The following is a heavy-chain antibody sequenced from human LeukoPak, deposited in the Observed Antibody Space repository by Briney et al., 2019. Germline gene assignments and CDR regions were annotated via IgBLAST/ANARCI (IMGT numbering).Heavy chain of an antibody. CDR2: ISCSGGST. CDR1: GFTCSSYA. V-gene: IGHV3-23*01. CDR3: AKDKRRAYGDFDY. D-gene: IGHD4-17*01. J-gene: IGHJ4*02. Sequence: GGSLRLSCAASGFTCSSYAMSWVRQAPGKGLEWVSAISCSGGSTDYADSGKGRFTISRDNSKNTLYLQMNSLRAEDTAVYYCAKDKRRAYGDFDYWGQGTLVTVSS.